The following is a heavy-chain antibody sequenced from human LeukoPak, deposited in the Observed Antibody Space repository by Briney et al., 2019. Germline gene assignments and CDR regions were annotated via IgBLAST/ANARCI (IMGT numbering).Heavy chain of an antibody. CDR3: ARSYYDILTGYRYYFDY. V-gene: IGHV4-4*02. D-gene: IGHD3-9*01. Sequence: SETLSLTCAVSGGSISSSNWWSWVRQPPGKGLEWIGEIYHSGSTNYNPSLKSRVTISVDTSKNQFSLKLSSVTAADTAVYFCARSYYDILTGYRYYFDYWGQGTLVTVSS. CDR2: IYHSGST. CDR1: GGSISSSNW. J-gene: IGHJ4*02.